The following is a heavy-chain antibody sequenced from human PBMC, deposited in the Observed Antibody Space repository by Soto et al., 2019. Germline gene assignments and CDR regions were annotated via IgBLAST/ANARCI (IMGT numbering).Heavy chain of an antibody. CDR2: IYYTGST. V-gene: IGHV4-31*03. CDR1: GGSISSGGYY. D-gene: IGHD6-19*01. Sequence: SETLSLTCTVSGGSISSGGYYWSWIRQHPGKGLEWIGNIYYTGSTHYNPSLKSRITISLDTSKNQISLKLSSVTAADTAVYYCASSPVTGIYYAMDVWGQGTTVTVSS. J-gene: IGHJ6*02. CDR3: ASSPVTGIYYAMDV.